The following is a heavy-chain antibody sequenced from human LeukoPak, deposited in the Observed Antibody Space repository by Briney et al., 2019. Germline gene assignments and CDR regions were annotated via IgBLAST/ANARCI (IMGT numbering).Heavy chain of an antibody. V-gene: IGHV3-23*01. Sequence: GGSLRLSCAASGFSFSRFAMSWVSQALGKGLEWVSSISLSGDSIYHADSVKGRFTTSRDNSKSTLYLQMTNLRAEDSAVYFCAKEDQVIVNFCFESWGQGSLVTVSS. CDR2: ISLSGDSI. CDR1: GFSFSRFA. J-gene: IGHJ4*02. CDR3: AKEDQVIVNFCFES. D-gene: IGHD2-21*01.